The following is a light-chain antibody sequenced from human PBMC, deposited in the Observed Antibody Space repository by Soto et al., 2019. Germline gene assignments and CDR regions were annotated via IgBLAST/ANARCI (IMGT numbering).Light chain of an antibody. V-gene: IGLV1-40*01. J-gene: IGLJ2*01. Sequence: QSVLTQPPSVSGAPGQRVTISCTGSSSNIGAGYDVHWYQQLPGTAPKLLIYGNSNRTSGVPDRFSGSKSGTSASLAITGLQAEDEADYYCQSYDSSLNVHVVFGGGTKLTVL. CDR2: GNS. CDR1: SSNIGAGYD. CDR3: QSYDSSLNVHVV.